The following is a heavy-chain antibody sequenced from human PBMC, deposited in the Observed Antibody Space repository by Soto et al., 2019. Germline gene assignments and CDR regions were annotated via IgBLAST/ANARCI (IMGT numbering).Heavy chain of an antibody. CDR2: IYYSGST. Sequence: QVQLQESGPGLVKPSETLSLTCTVSGGSISSYYWSWIRQPPGKGLEWIGYIYYSGSTNYNPSLKSRLTMSVDTSKNQCSLKLSSVTAADTAVYYCARAYGGYADYWGQGALVTVSS. CDR1: GGSISSYY. J-gene: IGHJ4*02. V-gene: IGHV4-59*01. D-gene: IGHD5-12*01. CDR3: ARAYGGYADY.